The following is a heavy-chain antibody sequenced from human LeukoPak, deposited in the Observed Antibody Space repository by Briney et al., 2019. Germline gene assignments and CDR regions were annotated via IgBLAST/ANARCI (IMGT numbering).Heavy chain of an antibody. V-gene: IGHV3-9*03. D-gene: IGHD1-26*01. CDR2: ISWNSGSI. Sequence: GRSLRLSCTASGFTFDDYAMHWVRQAPGKGLEWVSGISWNSGSIGYADSVKGRFTISRDNAKNSLYLQMNSLRAEDMALYYCAKDMGGRQRGGYFDYWGQGTLVTVSS. CDR3: AKDMGGRQRGGYFDY. CDR1: GFTFDDYA. J-gene: IGHJ4*02.